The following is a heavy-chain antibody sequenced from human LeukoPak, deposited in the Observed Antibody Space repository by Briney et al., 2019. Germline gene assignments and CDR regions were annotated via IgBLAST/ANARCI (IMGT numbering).Heavy chain of an antibody. Sequence: PGGSLRLSCAASGFTFSDYYMSWIRRAPGKGLEWVSYISSSGSTIYYADSVKGRFTISRDNAKNSLYLQMNSLRAEDTAVYYCARDSSGWYHWFDPWGQGTLVTVSS. CDR2: ISSSGSTI. J-gene: IGHJ5*02. V-gene: IGHV3-11*04. CDR3: ARDSSGWYHWFDP. CDR1: GFTFSDYY. D-gene: IGHD6-19*01.